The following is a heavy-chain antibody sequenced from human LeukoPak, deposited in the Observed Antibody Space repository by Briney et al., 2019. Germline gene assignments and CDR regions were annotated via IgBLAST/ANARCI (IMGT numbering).Heavy chain of an antibody. V-gene: IGHV3-33*01. CDR2: IWYDGSIK. J-gene: IGHJ5*02. CDR3: ARDLHSKWLDP. CDR1: GFTFSSYG. Sequence: GRSLRLSCAASGFTFSSYGMHWVRQAPGKGLEWVAVIWYDGSIKYYADSVKGRFTVSRDNSKNMSYLQMNSLRAEDTAVYYCARDLHSKWLDPWGQGTLVTVSS.